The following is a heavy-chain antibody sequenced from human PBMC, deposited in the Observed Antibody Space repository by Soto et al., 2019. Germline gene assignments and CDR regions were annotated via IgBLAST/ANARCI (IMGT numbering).Heavy chain of an antibody. D-gene: IGHD6-6*01. CDR2: IYPGDSDT. J-gene: IGHJ4*02. CDR3: ARPFNSYSSSSLPDY. CDR1: GYSFTSYW. V-gene: IGHV5-51*01. Sequence: GESLKISCKGSGYSFTSYWIGWVRQMPGKGLEWMGIIYPGDSDTRYSPSFQGQVTISADKSISTAYLQWRRLKASDTATYYCARPFNSYSSSSLPDYWGQGPLVTVSS.